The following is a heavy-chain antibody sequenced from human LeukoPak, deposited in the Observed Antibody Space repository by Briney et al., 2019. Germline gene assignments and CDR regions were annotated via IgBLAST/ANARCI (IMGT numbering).Heavy chain of an antibody. J-gene: IGHJ4*02. V-gene: IGHV1-2*02. Sequence: ASVKVSCKASGYTFSDYYMHWVRQAPGQGLEWLGWINPKSGAADYAQQFRGRVTMTRDTSINTDYMEMKRVTSDDTAVYYCARGAEAETSPLDFWGQGTLVIVS. CDR3: ARGAEAETSPLDF. D-gene: IGHD6-13*01. CDR1: GYTFSDYY. CDR2: INPKSGAA.